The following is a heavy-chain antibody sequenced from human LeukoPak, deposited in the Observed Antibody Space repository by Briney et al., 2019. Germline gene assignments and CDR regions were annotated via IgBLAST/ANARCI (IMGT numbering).Heavy chain of an antibody. J-gene: IGHJ4*02. CDR2: INHSGST. CDR1: GGSFSGYY. V-gene: IGHV4-34*01. CDR3: ARWGITMIVVVIPFDY. D-gene: IGHD3-22*01. Sequence: SETLSLTCAVYGGSFSGYYWSWIRQPPGKGLEWIGEINHSGSTNYNPSLKSRVTISVDTSKNQFSLKLSSVTAADTAVYYCARWGITMIVVVIPFDYWGQGTLVTVSS.